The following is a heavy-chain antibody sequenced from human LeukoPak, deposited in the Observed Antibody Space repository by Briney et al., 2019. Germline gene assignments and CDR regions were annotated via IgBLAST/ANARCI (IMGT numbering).Heavy chain of an antibody. D-gene: IGHD2/OR15-2a*01. CDR2: IYTSGST. Sequence: SETLSRTGTVSGGSISSYYWSWIRQPAGKGLEWIGRIYTSGSTNYTPSLKSRVTMSVDTSKNQFSLKLSSVTAADTAVYYCARARGNPRLVDVWGKGTTVTVSS. CDR3: ARARGNPRLVDV. J-gene: IGHJ6*04. CDR1: GGSISSYY. V-gene: IGHV4-4*07.